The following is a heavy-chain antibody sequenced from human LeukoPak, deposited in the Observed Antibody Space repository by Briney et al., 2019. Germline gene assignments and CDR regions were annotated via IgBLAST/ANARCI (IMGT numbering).Heavy chain of an antibody. CDR2: ISSSSSTI. D-gene: IGHD3-22*01. J-gene: IGHJ3*02. CDR1: GFTFRSYS. V-gene: IGHV3-48*01. Sequence: GGSLRLSCAASGFTFRSYSMTWVRQAPGKGLEWVSYISSSSSTIYYADSVKGRFTISRDNAKNSLYLQMNSLRAEDTAVYYCARGLHYYDSSGYYYPDAFDIWGQGTMVTVSS. CDR3: ARGLHYYDSSGYYYPDAFDI.